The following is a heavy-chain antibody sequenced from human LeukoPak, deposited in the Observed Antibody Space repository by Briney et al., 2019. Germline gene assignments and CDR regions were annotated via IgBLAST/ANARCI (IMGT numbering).Heavy chain of an antibody. Sequence: GGSLRLSCAASGFTFSSYAMSWVRQAPGKGLEWVSAISGSGGSTYYADSVKGRFTISRDNSKNTLYLQMNSLRAEDTAVSYCAKGLSEYSGYATFDYWGQGTLVTVSS. J-gene: IGHJ4*02. V-gene: IGHV3-23*01. CDR1: GFTFSSYA. D-gene: IGHD5-12*01. CDR2: ISGSGGST. CDR3: AKGLSEYSGYATFDY.